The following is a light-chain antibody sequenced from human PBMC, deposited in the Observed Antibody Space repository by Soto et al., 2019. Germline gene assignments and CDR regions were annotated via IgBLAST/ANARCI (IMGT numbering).Light chain of an antibody. CDR1: PGISNY. J-gene: IGKJ4*01. CDR2: AAS. CDR3: QKYNSAPLT. Sequence: DIQMTQSPSSLSASVGDRVTITCRASPGISNYLAWYQQKPGKVPKLLIYAASTLQSGVPSRFSGSGSGTDFTLTISSLQREDVATYYCQKYNSAPLTFGGGTKVEIK. V-gene: IGKV1-27*01.